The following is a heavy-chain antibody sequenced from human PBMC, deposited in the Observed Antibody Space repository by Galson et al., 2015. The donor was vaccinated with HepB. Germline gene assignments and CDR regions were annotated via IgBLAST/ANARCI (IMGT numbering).Heavy chain of an antibody. CDR1: GFTFSSYG. Sequence: SLRLSCAASGFTFSSYGMHWVRQAPGKGLEWVAVISYDGSNKYYADSVKGRFTISRDNSKNTLYLQMNSLRAEDTAVYYCAKDITQFAYSSSWYDGTFDYWGQGALVTVSS. CDR3: AKDITQFAYSSSWYDGTFDY. V-gene: IGHV3-30*18. D-gene: IGHD6-13*01. CDR2: ISYDGSNK. J-gene: IGHJ4*02.